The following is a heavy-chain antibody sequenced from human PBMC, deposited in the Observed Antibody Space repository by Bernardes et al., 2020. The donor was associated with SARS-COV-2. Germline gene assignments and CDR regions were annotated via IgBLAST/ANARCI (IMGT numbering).Heavy chain of an antibody. CDR3: ARDDYGAGSSFYC. V-gene: IGHV3-20*04. J-gene: IGHJ4*02. CDR2: INWNGDST. CDR1: GFTFENYG. Sequence: GGSLRLSCAASGFTFENYGMSWVRQAPGKGLEWVSGINWNGDSTGYADSVKGRFTISRDNAKNSLYLQMNSLRAEDTALYYCARDDYGAGSSFYCWGQGTLVTVSS. D-gene: IGHD3-10*01.